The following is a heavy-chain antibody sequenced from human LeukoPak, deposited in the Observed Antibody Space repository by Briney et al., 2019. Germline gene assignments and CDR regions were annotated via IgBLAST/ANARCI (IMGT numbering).Heavy chain of an antibody. Sequence: GRSLRLSCAASGFTFSSYGMHWVRQAPGKGLEWVAVISYDGSNKYYADSVKGRFTISRDNSENTLYLQMNSLRAEDTAVYYCAKTYYYGSGTPGDYWGQGTLVTVSS. CDR3: AKTYYYGSGTPGDY. D-gene: IGHD3-10*01. V-gene: IGHV3-30*18. J-gene: IGHJ4*02. CDR1: GFTFSSYG. CDR2: ISYDGSNK.